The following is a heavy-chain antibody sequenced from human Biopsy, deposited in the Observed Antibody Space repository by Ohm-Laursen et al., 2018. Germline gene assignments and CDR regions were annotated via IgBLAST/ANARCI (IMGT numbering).Heavy chain of an antibody. CDR3: ARLSTLFGVADFTDD. J-gene: IGHJ4*02. CDR2: ISNSGTT. CDR1: GASVRSHF. D-gene: IGHD3-3*01. Sequence: SETLSLTCALSGASVRSHFLIWIRQPPGKGLQWIGSISNSGTTKSSPSLKSRVNISLHTSKNQLSLKLTSVTAADTAVYYCARLSTLFGVADFTDDWGQGTLVTVSS. V-gene: IGHV4-59*08.